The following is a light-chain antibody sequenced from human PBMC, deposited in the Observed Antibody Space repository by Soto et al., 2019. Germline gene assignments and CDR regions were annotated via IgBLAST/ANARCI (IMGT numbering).Light chain of an antibody. CDR2: GTS. CDR3: QQYNNWPPIT. Sequence: EIVMTQSPATLSVSPGESATLSCRASQSVSSNLAWHQQKPGQAPRLLIYGTSTRATGIPARFSGSGSGTEFTLTISSLQSEDFAVYFCQQYNNWPPITFGQGTRLEIK. CDR1: QSVSSN. V-gene: IGKV3-15*01. J-gene: IGKJ5*01.